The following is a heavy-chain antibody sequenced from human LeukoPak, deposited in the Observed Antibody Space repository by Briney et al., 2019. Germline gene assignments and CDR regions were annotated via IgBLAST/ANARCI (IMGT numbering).Heavy chain of an antibody. CDR1: GFTFSSYG. CDR3: ANNTRRYYYGSGVDYFDY. CDR2: IWYDGSNK. J-gene: IGHJ4*02. V-gene: IGHV3-33*06. D-gene: IGHD3-10*01. Sequence: TGGSLRLSCAASGFTFSSYGMHWVRQAPGKGLEWVAVIWYDGSNKYYADSVKGRFTISRDNSKNTLYLQMNSLRAEDTAVYYCANNTRRYYYGSGVDYFDYWGQGTLVTVSS.